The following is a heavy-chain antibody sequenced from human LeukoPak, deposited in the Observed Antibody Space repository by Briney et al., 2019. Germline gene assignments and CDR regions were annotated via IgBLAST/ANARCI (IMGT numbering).Heavy chain of an antibody. Sequence: GGSLRLSCAASGFTFSNYWMSWVRQAPGKGLEWMANIKQDGSEKYYVDSVKGRFTISRDNAKNSLYVQMNSLRAEDTAVYYCAGWPIFSDAFHIWGQGTMVTVSS. D-gene: IGHD2-15*01. J-gene: IGHJ3*02. CDR1: GFTFSNYW. CDR3: AGWPIFSDAFHI. CDR2: IKQDGSEK. V-gene: IGHV3-7*01.